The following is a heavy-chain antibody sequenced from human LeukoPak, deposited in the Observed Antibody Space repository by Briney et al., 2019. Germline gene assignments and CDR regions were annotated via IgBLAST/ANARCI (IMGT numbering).Heavy chain of an antibody. J-gene: IGHJ2*01. CDR1: GFTFSAYT. CDR2: ISSSSSYI. V-gene: IGHV3-21*01. D-gene: IGHD2-15*01. CDR3: ARPGYCSGGSCYRYFDL. Sequence: PGGSLRLSCAASGFTFSAYTMSWVRQSPGRGLEWVSSISSSSSYIYYADSVKGRFTISRDNSKNSLYLQMNSLRAEDTAVYYCARPGYCSGGSCYRYFDLWGRGTLVTVSS.